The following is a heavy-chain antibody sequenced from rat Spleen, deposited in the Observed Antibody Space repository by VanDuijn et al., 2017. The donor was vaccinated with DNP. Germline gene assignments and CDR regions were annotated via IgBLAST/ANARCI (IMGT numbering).Heavy chain of an antibody. CDR3: ARAPYYFDY. J-gene: IGHJ2*01. CDR2: IIYDGSHT. CDR1: GFSFSDSA. D-gene: IGHD3-1*01. V-gene: IGHV5-17*01. Sequence: EVQLVESGGGVVQPGKSLKLSCAASGFSFSDSAMAWVRQSPKMGLEWVATIIYDGSHTFYRDSVQGRFIISRDNAKTTLNLQMDSLRSEDTATYYCARAPYYFDYWGQGVMVTVSS.